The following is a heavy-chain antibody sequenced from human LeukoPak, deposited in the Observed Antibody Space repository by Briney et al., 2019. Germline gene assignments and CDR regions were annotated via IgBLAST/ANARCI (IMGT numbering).Heavy chain of an antibody. D-gene: IGHD5-24*01. V-gene: IGHV3-74*01. Sequence: AGGSLRLSCAASGFTFSDYWMHWVRQAPGQGLVWVSRISGDSSGTTYADSVKGRFTISRDNAKNTVYLQMNSLRAEDTAVYYCARVERDGYNFEHAFDIWGQGTMVTVSS. CDR1: GFTFSDYW. J-gene: IGHJ3*02. CDR2: ISGDSSGT. CDR3: ARVERDGYNFEHAFDI.